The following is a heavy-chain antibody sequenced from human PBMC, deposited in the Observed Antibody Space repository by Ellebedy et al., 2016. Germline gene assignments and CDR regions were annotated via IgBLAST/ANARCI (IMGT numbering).Heavy chain of an antibody. J-gene: IGHJ3*02. V-gene: IGHV4-59*01. CDR1: GGSISSYY. CDR2: IYYSGST. CDR3: ARVKGTDKEGRDGYNFGAFDI. Sequence: SETLSLTXTVSGGSISSYYWSWIRQPPGKGLEWIGYIYYSGSTNYNPSLKSRVTISVDTSKNQFSLKLSSVTAADTAVYYCARVKGTDKEGRDGYNFGAFDIWGQGTMVTVSS. D-gene: IGHD5-24*01.